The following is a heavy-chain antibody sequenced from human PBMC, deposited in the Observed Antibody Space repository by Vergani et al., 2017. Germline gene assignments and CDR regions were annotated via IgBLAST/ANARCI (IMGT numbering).Heavy chain of an antibody. CDR1: GGSISSSNYY. CDR2: IYYSGST. D-gene: IGHD2-21*02. V-gene: IGHV4-39*07. Sequence: QLQLQESGPGLVKPSETLSLTCTVSGGSISSSNYYWGWIRQPPGKGLEWIGSIYYSGSTYYNPSLKSRVTISVDTSKNQFSLKLSSVTAADTAVYYCASIVVVTATQYYFDYWGQGTLVTVSS. CDR3: ASIVVVTATQYYFDY. J-gene: IGHJ4*02.